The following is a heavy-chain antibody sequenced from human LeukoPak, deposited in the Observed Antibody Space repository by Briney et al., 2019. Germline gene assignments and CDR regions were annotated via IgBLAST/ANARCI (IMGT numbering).Heavy chain of an antibody. CDR3: AKDPSYNWNYLTY. J-gene: IGHJ4*02. D-gene: IGHD1-20*01. CDR2: ISYDGSNK. Sequence: GGSLRLSCAASGFTFSSYGMHWVRQAPGKGLEWVAVISYDGSNKYYADSVKGRFTISRDNSKNTLYLQMNSLRAEDTAVYYCAKDPSYNWNYLTYWGQGTLVTVSS. V-gene: IGHV3-30*18. CDR1: GFTFSSYG.